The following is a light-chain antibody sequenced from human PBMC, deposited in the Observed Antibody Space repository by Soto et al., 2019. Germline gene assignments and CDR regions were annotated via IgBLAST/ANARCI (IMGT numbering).Light chain of an antibody. Sequence: QSALTQPASVSGSPGQSITISCTGTSSDAGAYNYVSWYKQHPVKAPKLMIYDVSSRPSGISNRFSGSKSGNTASLTISGVQAEDEADYYCSSYASSSTVIFGGGTKLTVL. J-gene: IGLJ2*01. CDR3: SSYASSSTVI. V-gene: IGLV2-14*01. CDR1: SSDAGAYNY. CDR2: DVS.